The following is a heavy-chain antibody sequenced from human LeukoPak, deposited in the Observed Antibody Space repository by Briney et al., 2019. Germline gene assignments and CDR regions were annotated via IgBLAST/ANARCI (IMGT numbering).Heavy chain of an antibody. V-gene: IGHV3-30*18. CDR3: AKDFLWFGESYGMDV. D-gene: IGHD3-10*01. CDR1: GFTFSSYG. Sequence: GGSLRLSCAASGFTFSSYGMHWVRQAPGKGLEWVAVISYDGSNKYYADSVKGRFTISRDNSKNTLYLQMNSLTAEDTAVYYCAKDFLWFGESYGMDVWGKGTTVTVSS. CDR2: ISYDGSNK. J-gene: IGHJ6*04.